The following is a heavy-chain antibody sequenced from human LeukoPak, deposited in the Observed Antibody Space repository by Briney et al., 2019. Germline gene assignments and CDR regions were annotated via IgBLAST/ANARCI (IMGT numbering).Heavy chain of an antibody. J-gene: IGHJ4*02. V-gene: IGHV3-30*03. CDR2: ISYDGSNK. CDR1: GFTFSSYG. Sequence: GRSLRLSCAASGFTFSSYGMHWVRQAPGKGLEWVAVISYDGSNKYYADSVKGRFTISRDNSKNTLYLQMNSLRAEDTAVYYCAGHADFDYWGQGTLVTVSS. CDR3: AGHADFDY.